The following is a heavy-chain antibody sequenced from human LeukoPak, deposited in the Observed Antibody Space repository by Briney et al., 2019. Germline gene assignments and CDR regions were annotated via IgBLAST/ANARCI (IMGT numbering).Heavy chain of an antibody. V-gene: IGHV3-30-3*01. CDR1: GFTFSSYA. Sequence: GRSLRLSCAASGFTFSSYAVHWVRQAPGKGLEWLAVIAYDGSNKYHADSVKGRFTISRDNSKNTLYLQMNSLRAEDTAVYYCARETGSAVGSTDFDYWGQGTLVTVSS. CDR2: IAYDGSNK. J-gene: IGHJ4*02. CDR3: ARETGSAVGSTDFDY. D-gene: IGHD4-17*01.